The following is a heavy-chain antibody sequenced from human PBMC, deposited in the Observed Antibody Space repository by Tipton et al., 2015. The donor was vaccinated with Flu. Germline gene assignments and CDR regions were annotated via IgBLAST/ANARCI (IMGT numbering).Heavy chain of an antibody. D-gene: IGHD3-10*02. Sequence: TLSLTCTVSSGSIRGTDYFCAWIRQPPGKGLELIGSIYPSGTTYYNPSLKSRVTISVDTSKSQFSLKLRSVTAADTAVYYCARLSYYDVDLKNFYFDHWGQGALVTVSS. J-gene: IGHJ4*02. CDR1: SGSIRGTDYF. CDR2: IYPSGTT. V-gene: IGHV4-39*01. CDR3: ARLSYYDVDLKNFYFDH.